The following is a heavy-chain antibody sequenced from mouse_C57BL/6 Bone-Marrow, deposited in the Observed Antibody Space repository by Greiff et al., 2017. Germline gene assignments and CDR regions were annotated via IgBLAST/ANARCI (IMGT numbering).Heavy chain of an antibody. J-gene: IGHJ4*01. CDR2: IDPETGGT. V-gene: IGHV1-15*01. CDR1: GYTFTDYE. D-gene: IGHD1-1*01. CDR3: TRLLRYPHYYAMDY. Sequence: VKLVESGAELVRPGASVTLSCKASGYTFTDYEMHWVKQTPVHGLEWIGAIDPETGGTAYNQKFKGKAILTADKSSSTAYMELRSLTSEDSAVYYCTRLLRYPHYYAMDYWGQGTSVTVSS.